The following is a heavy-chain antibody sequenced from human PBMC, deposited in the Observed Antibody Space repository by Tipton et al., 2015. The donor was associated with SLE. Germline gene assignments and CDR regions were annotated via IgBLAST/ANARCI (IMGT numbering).Heavy chain of an antibody. V-gene: IGHV4-38-2*02. CDR2: IYHSGST. CDR1: GYSISSGYY. CDR3: ARQNYYDSSGYYHPFDY. Sequence: TLSLTCTVSGYSISSGYYWGWIRQPPGKGLEWIGSIYHSGSTYYNPSLKSRVTISVDTSKNQFSLKLSSVTAADTAVYYCARQNYYDSSGYYHPFDYWGQGTLVTVSS. D-gene: IGHD3-22*01. J-gene: IGHJ4*02.